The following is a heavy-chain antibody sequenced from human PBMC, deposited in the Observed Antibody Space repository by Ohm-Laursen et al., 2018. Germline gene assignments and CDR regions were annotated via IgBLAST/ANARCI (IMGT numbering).Heavy chain of an antibody. CDR3: ARGDIVSTSGWFDP. CDR2: IYYSGRT. CDR1: GGSISSGGYY. Sequence: TLSLTCTVSGGSISSGGYYWSWIRQHPGKGLEWIGYIYYSGRTYYNPSLKSRVTISVDTSKNQFSLKLSSVTAADTAVYYCARGDIVSTSGWFDPWGQGTLVTVSS. J-gene: IGHJ5*02. D-gene: IGHD2-15*01. V-gene: IGHV4-31*03.